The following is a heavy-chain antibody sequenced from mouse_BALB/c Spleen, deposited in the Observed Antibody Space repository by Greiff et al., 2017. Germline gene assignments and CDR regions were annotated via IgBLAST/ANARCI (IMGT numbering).Heavy chain of an antibody. CDR2: ISYDGSN. Sequence: EVKLQESGPGLVKPSQSLSLTCSVTGYSITSGYYWNWIRQFPGNKLEWMGYISYDGSNNYNPSLKNRISITRDTSKNQFFLKLNSVTTEDTATYYCARRGYGAYWGQGTLVTVSA. D-gene: IGHD1-2*01. V-gene: IGHV3-6*02. CDR3: ARRGYGAY. CDR1: GYSITSGYY. J-gene: IGHJ3*01.